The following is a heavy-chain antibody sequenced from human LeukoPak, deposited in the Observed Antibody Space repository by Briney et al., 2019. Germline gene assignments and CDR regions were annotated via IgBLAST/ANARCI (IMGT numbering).Heavy chain of an antibody. V-gene: IGHV4-34*01. CDR3: ARDLHYYDSSGYRDAFDI. CDR2: INHSGST. D-gene: IGHD3-22*01. J-gene: IGHJ3*02. CDR1: GGSFSGYY. Sequence: PSGTLSLTCAVYGGSFSGYYWSWIRQPPGKGLEWIGEINHSGSTNYNPSLKSRVTISVDTSKNQFSLKLSSVTAADTAVYYCARDLHYYDSSGYRDAFDIWGQGTMVTVSS.